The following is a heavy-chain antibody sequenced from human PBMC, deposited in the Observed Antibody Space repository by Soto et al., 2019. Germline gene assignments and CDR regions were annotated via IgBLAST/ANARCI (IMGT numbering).Heavy chain of an antibody. D-gene: IGHD1-26*01. CDR3: ATRPMYSGSPEAFDI. Sequence: ASVKVSCKVSGYTLTELSMHWVRQAPGKGLEWMGGFDPEDGETIYAQKFQGRVTMTEDTSTDTAYMELSSLRSEGTAVYYCATRPMYSGSPEAFDIWGQGTMVTVSS. J-gene: IGHJ3*02. CDR1: GYTLTELS. CDR2: FDPEDGET. V-gene: IGHV1-24*01.